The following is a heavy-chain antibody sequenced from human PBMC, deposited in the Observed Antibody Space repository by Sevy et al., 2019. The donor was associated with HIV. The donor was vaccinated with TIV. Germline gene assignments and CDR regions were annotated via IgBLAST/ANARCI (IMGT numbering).Heavy chain of an antibody. V-gene: IGHV3-23*01. Sequence: GGSLRLSCAASGFTFSSYAMSWVRQAPGKGLEWVSAISGSGGSTYYADSVKGRFTISRDNSKNTLYLQMNSLRAEDTAVYYCAKEPYSYGSRDYFDYWDQGTLVTVSS. J-gene: IGHJ4*02. CDR1: GFTFSSYA. D-gene: IGHD5-18*01. CDR2: ISGSGGST. CDR3: AKEPYSYGSRDYFDY.